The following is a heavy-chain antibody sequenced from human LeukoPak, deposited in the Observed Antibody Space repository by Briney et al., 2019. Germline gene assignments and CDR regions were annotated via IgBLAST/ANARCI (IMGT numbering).Heavy chain of an antibody. CDR3: ARAPYGSGSYYYFDY. V-gene: IGHV4-59*01. J-gene: IGHJ4*02. CDR2: IYYSGST. CDR1: GGSISSYY. D-gene: IGHD3-10*01. Sequence: SETLSLTCTVSGGSISSYYWSWIRQPPGKGLEWIGYIYYSGSTNYTPSLKSPVTISVDTSKNQFSLKLSSVTAADTAVYYCARAPYGSGSYYYFDYWGQGTLVTVSS.